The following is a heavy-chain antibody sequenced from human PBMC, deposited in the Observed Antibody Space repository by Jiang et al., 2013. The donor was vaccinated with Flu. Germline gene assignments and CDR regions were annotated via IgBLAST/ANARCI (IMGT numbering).Heavy chain of an antibody. V-gene: IGHV3-33*01. D-gene: IGHD4-17*01. J-gene: IGHJ4*02. CDR1: GFTFSSYG. Sequence: QLLESGGGVVQPGRSLRLSCAASGFTFSSYGMHWVRQAPGKGLEWVAVIWYDGSNKYYADSVKGRFTISRDNSKNTLYLQMNSLRAEDTAVYYCARTTTSDVKSLGYWGQGTLVTVSS. CDR3: ARTTTSDVKSLGY. CDR2: IWYDGSNK.